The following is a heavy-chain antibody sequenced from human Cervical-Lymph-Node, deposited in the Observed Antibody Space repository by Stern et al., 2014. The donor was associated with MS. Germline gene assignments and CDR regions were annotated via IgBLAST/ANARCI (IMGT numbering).Heavy chain of an antibody. D-gene: IGHD1-26*01. CDR2: INSDGNRT. J-gene: IGHJ4*02. Sequence: EVQLVQYGGGLVQPGGSLRLSCAASGFTFSNYWMHWVCQAPGKGMVWVSHINSDGNRTSYADSVKGRFTISGDNAKNTLYLQMNSLRAEDTAVYYCARSWELAFDYWGQGTLVTVSS. CDR3: ARSWELAFDY. CDR1: GFTFSNYW. V-gene: IGHV3-74*02.